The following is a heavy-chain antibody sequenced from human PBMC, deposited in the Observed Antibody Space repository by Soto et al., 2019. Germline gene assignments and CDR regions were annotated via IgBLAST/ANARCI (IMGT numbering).Heavy chain of an antibody. CDR1: GGSVSSVRYY. Sequence: SETRSLTCTVSGGSVSSVRYYWSWIRQPPGKGLEWIGYIYYSGLTNYSPSLKSRVAISIDTSKNQFSLILSSVTAADTVVYYCVMPPPSPRRSDSWGQGTLFTVSS. CDR3: VMPPPSPRRSDS. D-gene: IGHD6-6*01. V-gene: IGHV4-61*01. J-gene: IGHJ5*01. CDR2: IYYSGLT.